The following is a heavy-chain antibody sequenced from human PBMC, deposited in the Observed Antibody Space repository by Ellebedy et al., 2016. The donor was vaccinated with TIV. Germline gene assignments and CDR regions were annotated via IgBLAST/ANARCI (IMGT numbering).Heavy chain of an antibody. D-gene: IGHD2-2*01. V-gene: IGHV3-23*01. CDR3: ARGFIAVVPAAPPLDY. J-gene: IGHJ4*02. CDR2: FSGSGGST. Sequence: GESLKISXAASGFTFSSYAMSWVRQAPGKGLEWVSAFSGSGGSTYYADSVKGRFTISRDNSKNTLYLQMNSLRAEDTAVYYCARGFIAVVPAAPPLDYWGQGTLVTVSS. CDR1: GFTFSSYA.